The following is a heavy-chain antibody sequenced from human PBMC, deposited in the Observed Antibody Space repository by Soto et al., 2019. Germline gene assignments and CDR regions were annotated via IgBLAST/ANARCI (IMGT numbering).Heavy chain of an antibody. V-gene: IGHV1-3*01. D-gene: IGHD3-22*01. CDR1: GYTFTSYA. Sequence: ASVKVSCKASGYTFTSYAMHWVRQAPGQRLEWMGWINAGNGNTKYSQKFQGRVTITRDTSASTAYMELSSLRSEDTAVYYCARGSGYCPPFDYWGQGTLVTGSS. J-gene: IGHJ4*02. CDR2: INAGNGNT. CDR3: ARGSGYCPPFDY.